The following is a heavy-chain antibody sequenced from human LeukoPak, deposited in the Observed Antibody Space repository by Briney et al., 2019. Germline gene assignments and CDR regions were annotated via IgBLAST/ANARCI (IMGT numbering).Heavy chain of an antibody. CDR3: ASARLGSGLEGAFDV. CDR1: GGSISSYH. CDR2: IYYSGST. D-gene: IGHD6-25*01. V-gene: IGHV4-59*01. Sequence: KTSETLSLTCTVSGGSISSYHWSWIRQLPGKGLEWIGYIYYSGSTNYNPSLKSRVTISIDASKNQFSLWLSSVTAADTAVYHCASARLGSGLEGAFDVWGQGTMVTVSS. J-gene: IGHJ3*01.